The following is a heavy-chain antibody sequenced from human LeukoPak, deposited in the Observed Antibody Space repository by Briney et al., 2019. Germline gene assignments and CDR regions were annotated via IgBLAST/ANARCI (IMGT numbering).Heavy chain of an antibody. D-gene: IGHD1-26*01. CDR2: INPNSGGT. Sequence: ASVKVSCKASGYTFTGYYMHWVRQAPGQGLEWMGWINPNSGGTNYAQKFQGRVTMTRDTSISTAYMELSRLRSDDTAVYYCASDVGGVGATKDKAFDIWGQGTMVTVSS. J-gene: IGHJ3*02. V-gene: IGHV1-2*02. CDR1: GYTFTGYY. CDR3: ASDVGGVGATKDKAFDI.